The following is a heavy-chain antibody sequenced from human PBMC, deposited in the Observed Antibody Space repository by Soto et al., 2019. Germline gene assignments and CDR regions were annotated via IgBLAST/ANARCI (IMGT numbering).Heavy chain of an antibody. Sequence: QVHLMESGGGVVRPGRSLSLFCGASGFNFSSSAMHWVRQAPGKGLEWVAVISYDGSNTYFADSVKGRFTISRDNSKNTLYLQMNSLRAEDTALYYCARDKMAGTFDVWGQGTMVSVSS. CDR1: GFNFSSSA. D-gene: IGHD3-10*01. CDR3: ARDKMAGTFDV. CDR2: ISYDGSNT. J-gene: IGHJ3*01. V-gene: IGHV3-30-3*01.